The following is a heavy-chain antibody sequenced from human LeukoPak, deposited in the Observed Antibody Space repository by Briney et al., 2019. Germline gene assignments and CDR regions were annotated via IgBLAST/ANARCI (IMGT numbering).Heavy chain of an antibody. CDR1: GFTFNSYS. Sequence: GGSLRLSCAASGFTFNSYSMNWVRQAPGKGLEWVSSISSSSGYIYYADSVKGRFTISRDNSKNTLYLQMNSLRAEDTAVYYCAKDQEQWLVIHYYYGMDVWGQGTTVTVSS. CDR3: AKDQEQWLVIHYYYGMDV. J-gene: IGHJ6*02. CDR2: ISSSSGYI. V-gene: IGHV3-21*04. D-gene: IGHD6-19*01.